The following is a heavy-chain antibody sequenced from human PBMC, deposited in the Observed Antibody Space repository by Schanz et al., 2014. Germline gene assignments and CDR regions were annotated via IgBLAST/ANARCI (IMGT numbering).Heavy chain of an antibody. V-gene: IGHV3-30*18. Sequence: QVQLVESGGGVVQPERSLRLSCAASGFNFANHAIHWVRQGQGNGVQWVAVISSDGSKKLYADSVKARFTISRDNSKNTVSLQMDSLRPEDTAVYFCAKDLHSNSGNYYPYYFDSWGPGALXTVSS. CDR1: GFNFANHA. CDR2: ISSDGSKK. CDR3: AKDLHSNSGNYYPYYFDS. J-gene: IGHJ4*02. D-gene: IGHD3-10*01.